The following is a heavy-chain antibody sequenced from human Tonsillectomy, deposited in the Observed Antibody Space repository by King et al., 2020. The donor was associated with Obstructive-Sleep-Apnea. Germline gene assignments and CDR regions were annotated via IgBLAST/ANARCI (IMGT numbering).Heavy chain of an antibody. Sequence: VQLVESGGGVVQPGRSLRLSCAASGFTFSSYGMHCVRPAPGKGLEWVAVLSYDVSNKYYADSVKGRFTISRDNSKNTLYLQMNSLRAEDTAVYYCAKDSIAAAGWDFWGQGTMVTVSS. CDR3: AKDSIAAAGWDF. J-gene: IGHJ3*01. V-gene: IGHV3-30*18. D-gene: IGHD6-13*01. CDR1: GFTFSSYG. CDR2: LSYDVSNK.